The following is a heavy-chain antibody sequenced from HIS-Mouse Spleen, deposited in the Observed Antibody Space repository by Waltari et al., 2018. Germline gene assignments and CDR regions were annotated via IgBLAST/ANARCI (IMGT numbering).Heavy chain of an antibody. D-gene: IGHD3-3*01. J-gene: IGHJ3*02. CDR1: GGSISSSY. V-gene: IGHV4-4*07. CDR2: IYTSGST. Sequence: QVQLQESGPGLVKPSETLSLTCTVSGGSISSSYWSWLRPPAGKGLEWIGRIYTSGSTNYNPSLKSRVTMSVDTSKNQFSLKLSSVTAADTAVYYCARDFHDFWSGYYGGDKKHDAFDIWGQGTMVTVSS. CDR3: ARDFHDFWSGYYGGDKKHDAFDI.